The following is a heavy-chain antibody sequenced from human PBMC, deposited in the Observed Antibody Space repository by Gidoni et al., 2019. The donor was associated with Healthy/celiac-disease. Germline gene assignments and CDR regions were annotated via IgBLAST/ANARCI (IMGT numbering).Heavy chain of an antibody. J-gene: IGHJ4*02. CDR2: IYPGDSDT. D-gene: IGHD6-6*01. V-gene: IGHV5-51*01. Sequence: EVQLVQSVAEAKTPGESLNISCKGSGYSFTSYWIGWVCQMPGNGLEWMGHIYPGDSDTRNSPSFQGQVTISADKSISTAYLQWSSLKASDTAMYYCATRLRGAARPIYWGQGTLVTVSS. CDR3: ATRLRGAARPIY. CDR1: GYSFTSYW.